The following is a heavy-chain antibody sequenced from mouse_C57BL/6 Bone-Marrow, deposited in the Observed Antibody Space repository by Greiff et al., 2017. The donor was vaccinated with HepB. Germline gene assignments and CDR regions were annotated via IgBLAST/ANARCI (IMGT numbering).Heavy chain of an antibody. Sequence: VKLQESGAELARPGASVKLSCKASGYTFTSYGISWVKQRTGQGLEWIGEIYPRSGNTYYNEKFKGKATLTADKSSSTAYMELRSLTSEDSAVYFCARSVRAWFAYWGQGTRVTVSA. CDR3: ARSVRAWFAY. J-gene: IGHJ3*01. CDR1: GYTFTSYG. D-gene: IGHD2-14*01. V-gene: IGHV1-81*01. CDR2: IYPRSGNT.